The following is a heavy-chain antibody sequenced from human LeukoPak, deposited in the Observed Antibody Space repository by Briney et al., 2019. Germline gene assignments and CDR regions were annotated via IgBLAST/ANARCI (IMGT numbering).Heavy chain of an antibody. CDR3: ARDQWGGDYGLGY. V-gene: IGHV3-30*14. CDR2: ISYDGSNK. D-gene: IGHD4-17*01. Sequence: HPGRSLRLSCAASGFTFSSYAMHWVRQAPGKGLEWVAVISYDGSNKYYADSVKGRFTISRDNSKNTLYLQMNSLRAEDTAVYYCARDQWGGDYGLGYWGQGTLVTVSS. J-gene: IGHJ4*02. CDR1: GFTFSSYA.